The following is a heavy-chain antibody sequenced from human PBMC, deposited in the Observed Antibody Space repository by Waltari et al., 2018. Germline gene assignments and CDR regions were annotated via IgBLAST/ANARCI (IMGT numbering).Heavy chain of an antibody. V-gene: IGHV4-39*01. CDR3: ARRGRGWFGEENFDY. CDR2: IYYSGST. Sequence: QLQLQESGPGLVKPSETLSLTCTVSGGSISSSSYYWGWIRQPPGKGLGWIGSIYYSGSTYYNPSLKSRVTISVDTSKTQFSLKLSSVTAADTAVYYCARRGRGWFGEENFDYWGQGTLVTVSS. D-gene: IGHD3-10*01. CDR1: GGSISSSSYY. J-gene: IGHJ4*02.